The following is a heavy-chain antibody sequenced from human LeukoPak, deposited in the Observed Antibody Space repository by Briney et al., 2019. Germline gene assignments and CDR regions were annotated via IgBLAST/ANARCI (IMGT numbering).Heavy chain of an antibody. J-gene: IGHJ5*02. D-gene: IGHD2-21*01. Sequence: SQTFSLTCAISGDSVSSNSAAWNWIRQSPSRGLEWLGRTYYRSKWYNDYAVSVKSRITINPDTSKNQFSLQLNSVTPEDTAVYYCARDKDGGAAVMYNWFDPWGQGTLVTVSS. V-gene: IGHV6-1*01. CDR3: ARDKDGGAAVMYNWFDP. CDR2: TYYRSKWYN. CDR1: GDSVSSNSAA.